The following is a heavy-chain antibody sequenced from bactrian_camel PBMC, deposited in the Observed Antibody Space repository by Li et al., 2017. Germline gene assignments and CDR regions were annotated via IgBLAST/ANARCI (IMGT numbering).Heavy chain of an antibody. CDR1: GSTFDNGYC. CDR3: AADSFNLQLARHYKY. D-gene: IGHD2*01. Sequence: VQLVESGGGSVQAGGSLRLSCAASGSTFDNGYCMAWFRQASGKEREGVAAIDRNGYPTYTYAVKDRFTISKDNVKNTLYLEMNNIELEDTAMYFCAADSFNLQLARHYKYWGQGTQVTVS. J-gene: IGHJ4*01. CDR2: IDRNGYP. V-gene: IGHV3S55*01.